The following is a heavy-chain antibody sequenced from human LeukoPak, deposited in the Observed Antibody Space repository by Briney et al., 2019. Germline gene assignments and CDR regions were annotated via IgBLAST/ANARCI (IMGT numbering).Heavy chain of an antibody. Sequence: PSETLSLTCAVYGGSFSGYYWSWIRQPPGKGLEWIGEINHSGSTNYNPSLKSRVTRSVDTSKNQFSLKLSSVTAADTAVYYCARGSPVWIQLVRDWLDPWGQGTLVTVSS. J-gene: IGHJ5*02. CDR2: INHSGST. D-gene: IGHD5-18*01. CDR1: GGSFSGYY. CDR3: ARGSPVWIQLVRDWLDP. V-gene: IGHV4-34*01.